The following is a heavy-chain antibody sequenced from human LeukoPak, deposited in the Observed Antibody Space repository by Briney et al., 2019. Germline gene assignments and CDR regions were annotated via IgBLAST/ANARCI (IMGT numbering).Heavy chain of an antibody. V-gene: IGHV4-38-2*02. J-gene: IGHJ1*01. Sequence: PSETLSLTCTVSGYSISSGYHWGWIRQPPGKGLEWIGSIYHSGSTYYNPSLKSRVTTSVDTSKNQFSLKLSSVTAADTAVYYCARVVQSTDSSGFYLPEYFQHWGQGTLVTVSS. CDR3: ARVVQSTDSSGFYLPEYFQH. D-gene: IGHD3-22*01. CDR2: IYHSGST. CDR1: GYSISSGYH.